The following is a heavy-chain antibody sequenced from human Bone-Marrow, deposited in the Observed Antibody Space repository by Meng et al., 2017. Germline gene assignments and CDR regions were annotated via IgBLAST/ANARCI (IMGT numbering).Heavy chain of an antibody. J-gene: IGHJ4*02. CDR1: GFNFSSYG. D-gene: IGHD1-26*01. CDR3: ARQLGATDY. V-gene: IGHV3-33*01. Sequence: GRLGGSGGGVVQPGRPLSLSCVASGFNFSSYGMHWVRQAPGKGLEWVVVIWYDGSNKYYADSVKGRFTISRDNSKNTLYLQMNSLRAEDTAVYYCARQLGATDYWGQGTLVTVSS. CDR2: IWYDGSNK.